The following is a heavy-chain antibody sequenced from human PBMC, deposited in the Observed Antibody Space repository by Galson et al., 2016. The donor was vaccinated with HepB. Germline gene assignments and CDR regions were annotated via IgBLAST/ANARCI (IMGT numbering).Heavy chain of an antibody. D-gene: IGHD1-14*01. CDR1: RDTFTRYH. CDR3: ARTTTTTLFAFDI. J-gene: IGHJ3*02. V-gene: IGHV1-46*01. Sequence: SVKVSCKADRDTFTRYHITWVRQAPGQGLEWIGIINPSGGASPTYSQRFEGRVTLTSDTSTTTVYMDLSSLISDDTAVYYCARTTTTTLFAFDIWGRGTVVTVSS. CDR2: INPSGGASP.